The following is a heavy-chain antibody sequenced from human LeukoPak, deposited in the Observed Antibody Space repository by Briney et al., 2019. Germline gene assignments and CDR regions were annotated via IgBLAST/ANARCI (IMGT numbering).Heavy chain of an antibody. CDR3: ARQWLEPNYYYYGMDV. Sequence: ASVKVSCKASGYTFTSYGISWVRQAPGQGLEWMGWICAYNGNTNYAQKLQGRVTMTTDTSTSTAYMELRSLRSDDTAVYYCARQWLEPNYYYYGMDVWGQGATVTVSS. D-gene: IGHD6-19*01. V-gene: IGHV1-18*01. J-gene: IGHJ6*02. CDR1: GYTFTSYG. CDR2: ICAYNGNT.